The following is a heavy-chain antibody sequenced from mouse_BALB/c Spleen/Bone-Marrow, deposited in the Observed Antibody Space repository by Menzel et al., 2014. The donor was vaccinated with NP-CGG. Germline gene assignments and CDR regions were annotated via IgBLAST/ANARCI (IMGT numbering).Heavy chain of an antibody. CDR3: ARPHYYGSSWFAY. Sequence: EVQVVESGGGLVKPGGPLKLSCAASGFIFSSYAMSWVRQTPEKRLEWVATISSGGSYTYYPDSVKGRFTISRDNAKNTLYLQMSSLRSEDTAMYYGARPHYYGSSWFAYWGQGTLVTVSA. V-gene: IGHV5-9-3*01. J-gene: IGHJ3*01. CDR1: GFIFSSYA. CDR2: ISSGGSYT. D-gene: IGHD1-1*01.